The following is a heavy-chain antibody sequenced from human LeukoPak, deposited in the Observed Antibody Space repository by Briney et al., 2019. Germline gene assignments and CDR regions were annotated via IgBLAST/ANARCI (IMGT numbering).Heavy chain of an antibody. CDR1: GGSISSSNW. V-gene: IGHV4-4*02. D-gene: IGHD1-1*01. J-gene: IGHJ3*01. Sequence: SETLSLTCAVSGGSISSSNWWCCVRQPPGKGLELIGESYHSDSTNYNPALKSLVTIKVEKTMYLLSLNLSSVTAADTAIYYCATRTTSLDAFDFWSQGTMGTVSS. CDR3: ATRTTSLDAFDF. CDR2: SYHSDST.